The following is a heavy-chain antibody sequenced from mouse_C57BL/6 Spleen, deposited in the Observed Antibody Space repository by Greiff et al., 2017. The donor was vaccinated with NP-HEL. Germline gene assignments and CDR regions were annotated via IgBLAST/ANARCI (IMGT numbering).Heavy chain of an antibody. J-gene: IGHJ4*01. CDR3: ARDGREGYYAMDY. CDR1: GYAFSSSW. Sequence: VQLQQSGPELVKPGASVKISCKASGYAFSSSWMNWVKQRPGKGLEWIGRIYPGDGDTNYNGKFKGKATLTADKSSSTAYMQLSSLTSEDSAVYFCARDGREGYYAMDYWGQGTSVTVSS. V-gene: IGHV1-82*01. CDR2: IYPGDGDT.